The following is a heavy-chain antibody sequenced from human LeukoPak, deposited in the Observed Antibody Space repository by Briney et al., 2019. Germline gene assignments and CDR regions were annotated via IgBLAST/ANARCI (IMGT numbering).Heavy chain of an antibody. CDR3: AREESSGLYTFFDY. V-gene: IGHV1-69*05. Sequence: VASVKVSCKASGYTFTSYGISWVRQAPGQGLEWMGGIIPIFGTANYAQKFQGRVTITTDESTSTAYMELSSLRSEDTAVYYCAREESSGLYTFFDYWGQGTLVTVSS. D-gene: IGHD6-19*01. J-gene: IGHJ4*02. CDR2: IIPIFGTA. CDR1: GYTFTSYG.